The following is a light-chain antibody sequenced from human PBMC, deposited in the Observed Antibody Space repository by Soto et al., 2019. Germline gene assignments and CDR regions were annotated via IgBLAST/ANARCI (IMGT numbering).Light chain of an antibody. V-gene: IGKV3-15*01. CDR3: QQYAVWPPQT. J-gene: IGKJ1*01. CDR1: QTVIRN. Sequence: EIVMTQSPATLSVSPGERATLSSRASQTVIRNLAWYQQKPGQTPRLLIFGASTRATGIPARFSGSGSGTEFTLTISSLQPEDFAVYYCQQYAVWPPQTFGQGTKVDIK. CDR2: GAS.